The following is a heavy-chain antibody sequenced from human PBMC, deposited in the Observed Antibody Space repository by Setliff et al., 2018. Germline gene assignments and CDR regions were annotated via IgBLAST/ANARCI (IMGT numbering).Heavy chain of an antibody. CDR2: VYYNGAA. CDR3: ACLQGGGQDF. D-gene: IGHD3-16*01. Sequence: SETLSLTCTVSGGSLSTYYWSWIRQSPGRGLEYIGYVYYNGAADYSPSLKSRVTLSVDTSKNHVSLKMTSVTAADTAVYYCACLQGGGQDFWGQGTLVTVSS. V-gene: IGHV4-59*01. J-gene: IGHJ4*02. CDR1: GGSLSTYY.